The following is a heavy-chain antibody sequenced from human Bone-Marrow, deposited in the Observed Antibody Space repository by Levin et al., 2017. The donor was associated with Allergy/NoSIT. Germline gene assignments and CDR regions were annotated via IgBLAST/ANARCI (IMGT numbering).Heavy chain of an antibody. CDR1: FLSFFFSF. CDR2: VSHVGNS. V-gene: IGHV4-34*01. J-gene: IGHJ4*02. Sequence: LSLPFSFSFLSFFFSFLSWIRQSPGKGLELIGEVSHVGNSDHNPSLKSRLIVSFYPSKNQFSLKLISVTAADTAVYYCAGGASGRRASFDYWGQGTPVTVSS. CDR3: AGGASGRRASFDY. D-gene: IGHD3-10*01.